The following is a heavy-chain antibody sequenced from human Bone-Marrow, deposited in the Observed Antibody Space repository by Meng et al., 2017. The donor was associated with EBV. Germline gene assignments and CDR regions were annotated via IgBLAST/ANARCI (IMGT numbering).Heavy chain of an antibody. Sequence: QVHLVQSGVEVKKPGASLKVSCKASGYTFTNYGISWVRQAPGQGLEWMGWISAYNGNTNYAQKFQGRVTMTSDSSTSTAYMELRSLKYDDTAVYYCANFYYDSGGSLIWGQGSLGNVSS. D-gene: IGHD3-22*01. CDR2: ISAYNGNT. V-gene: IGHV1-18*01. J-gene: IGHJ4*02. CDR1: GYTFTNYG. CDR3: ANFYYDSGGSLI.